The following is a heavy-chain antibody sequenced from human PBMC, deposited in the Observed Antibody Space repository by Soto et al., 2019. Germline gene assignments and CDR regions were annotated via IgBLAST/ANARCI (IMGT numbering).Heavy chain of an antibody. J-gene: IGHJ4*02. CDR2: IIPILGTA. D-gene: IGHD3-3*01. V-gene: IGHV1-69*01. Sequence: QVQLVQSGAEVKKPGSSVKVSCKASGGTFSRYAIIWVRQAPGQVLEWMGGIIPILGTANYAQKFQGRVTITADASTSTAYIELSRMRSEDTAVYYCATPSGDFWSGYYVFDSWGQGTLVTVSS. CDR3: ATPSGDFWSGYYVFDS. CDR1: GGTFSRYA.